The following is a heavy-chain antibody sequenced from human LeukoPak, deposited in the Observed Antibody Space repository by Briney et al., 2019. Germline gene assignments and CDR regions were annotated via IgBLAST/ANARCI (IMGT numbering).Heavy chain of an antibody. CDR1: GFTFDDYA. D-gene: IGHD3-22*01. CDR3: AKGPYYYDSSGYLDY. Sequence: PGGSLRLSCAASGFTFDDYAMHWVRQAPGKGLEWVSGISWNSGSIGYADSVKGRFTISRDNAKNSLYLQMNSLRAEDTALYYCAKGPYYYDSSGYLDYWGQGTLVTVSS. CDR2: ISWNSGSI. J-gene: IGHJ4*02. V-gene: IGHV3-9*01.